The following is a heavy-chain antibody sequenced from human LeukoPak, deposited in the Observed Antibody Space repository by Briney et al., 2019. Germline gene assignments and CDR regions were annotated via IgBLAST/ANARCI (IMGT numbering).Heavy chain of an antibody. D-gene: IGHD2-8*02. J-gene: IGHJ4*02. V-gene: IGHV4-39*01. CDR2: HSSRCKA. CDR3: ARFTGGTCFDY. CDR1: GGSITTTDFD. Sequence: PSETLSLTCAVSGGSITTTDFDWPWIRQPRGQGFEVVPTHSSRCKAYYFPSLMSRVTISVDTSKNQFSLDVTSVTAADTGLFFCARFTGGTCFDYWGRGILVIVS.